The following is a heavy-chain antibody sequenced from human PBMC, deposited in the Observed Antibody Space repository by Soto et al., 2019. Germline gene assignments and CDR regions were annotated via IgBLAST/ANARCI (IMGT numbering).Heavy chain of an antibody. CDR2: IYYSGST. Sequence: PSETLSLTCTVSGGSVNGGSYYWSWIRQPPGKGLEWIGYIYYSGSTNYNPSLKSRVTISVDTSKNQFSLKLSSVTAADTAVYYCARESGIAAAGSGRKWYFDYWGQGTLVTVSS. CDR1: GGSVNGGSYY. CDR3: ARESGIAAAGSGRKWYFDY. V-gene: IGHV4-61*01. J-gene: IGHJ4*02. D-gene: IGHD6-13*01.